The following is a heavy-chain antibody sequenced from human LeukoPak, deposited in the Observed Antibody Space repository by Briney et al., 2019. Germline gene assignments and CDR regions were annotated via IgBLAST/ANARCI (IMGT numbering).Heavy chain of an antibody. Sequence: GGSLRPSCAASGFTFSNYWMSWVRQSPGTGLEWVAKIKQDESEIYYVDSVKGRFTISRDNAKNSLYLQMNSPRAEDTAVHDCASGWGPLVVSYWGEGTPVTVSS. J-gene: IGHJ4*02. V-gene: IGHV3-7*01. D-gene: IGHD2-8*02. CDR3: ASGWGPLVVSY. CDR2: IKQDESEI. CDR1: GFTFSNYW.